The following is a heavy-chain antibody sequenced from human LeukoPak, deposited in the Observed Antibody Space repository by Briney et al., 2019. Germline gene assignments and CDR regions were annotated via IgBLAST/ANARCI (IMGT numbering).Heavy chain of an antibody. Sequence: GGSLRLSCAASGFTFSSYSMNWVRQAPGKGLEWVSSISSSSSYIYYADSVKGRFTISRDNAKNSLYLQMNSLRAEDTAVYYCARVLGGWSWGAYLPDAFDIWGQGTMVTVSS. CDR3: ARVLGGWSWGAYLPDAFDI. D-gene: IGHD6-19*01. V-gene: IGHV3-21*04. CDR2: ISSSSSYI. J-gene: IGHJ3*02. CDR1: GFTFSSYS.